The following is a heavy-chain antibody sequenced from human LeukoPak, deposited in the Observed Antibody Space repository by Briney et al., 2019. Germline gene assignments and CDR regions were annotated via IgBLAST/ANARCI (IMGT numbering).Heavy chain of an antibody. CDR3: ARLAYCGGDCYSDLDY. CDR1: GFTFSSYW. CDR2: INSDGSST. Sequence: GGSLRLSRAASGFTFSSYWMHWVRQAPGKGLVWVSRINSDGSSTSYADSVKGRFTISRDNAKNTLCLQMNSLRAEDTAVYYCARLAYCGGDCYSDLDYWGQGTLVTVSS. J-gene: IGHJ4*02. V-gene: IGHV3-74*01. D-gene: IGHD2-21*02.